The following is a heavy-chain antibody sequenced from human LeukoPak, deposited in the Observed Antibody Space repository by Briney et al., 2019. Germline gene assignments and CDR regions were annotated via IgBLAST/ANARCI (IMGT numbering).Heavy chain of an antibody. CDR2: IYYSGST. Sequence: SETLSLTCTVSGGSISSYYWSWIRQPPGKGLEWIGYIYYSGSTNYNPSLKSRVTITVDTPKNQFSLKLSSVTAADTAVYYCARHLGFCSTSRCNNWFDPWGQGTLVTVSS. CDR1: GGSISSYY. V-gene: IGHV4-59*01. D-gene: IGHD2-2*01. J-gene: IGHJ5*02. CDR3: ARHLGFCSTSRCNNWFDP.